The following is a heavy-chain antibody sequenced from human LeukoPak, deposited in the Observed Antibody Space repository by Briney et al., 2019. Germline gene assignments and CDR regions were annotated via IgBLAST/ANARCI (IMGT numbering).Heavy chain of an antibody. J-gene: IGHJ4*02. CDR2: NIPIFGTA. CDR1: GGTFSSYA. CDR3: ASSFGFLKWSLYYFDY. D-gene: IGHD3-3*01. Sequence: SVKVSCKASGGTFSSYAISWVRQAPGQGREWMGGNIPIFGTANYAQKFQGRVTITADESTSTAYMELSSLRSEDTAVYYCASSFGFLKWSLYYFDYWGQGTLVTVSS. V-gene: IGHV1-69*13.